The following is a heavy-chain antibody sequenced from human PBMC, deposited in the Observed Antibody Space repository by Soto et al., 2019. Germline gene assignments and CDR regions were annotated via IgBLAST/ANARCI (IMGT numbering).Heavy chain of an antibody. V-gene: IGHV3-74*01. CDR3: ARAPVVVPAAMGY. J-gene: IGHJ4*02. Sequence: GGSLRLSCAASGFTFSSYWMHWVRQAPGKGLVWVSRINSDGSSTSYADSVKGRFTISRDNAKNTLYLEMNSLRAEDTAVYYCARAPVVVPAAMGYWGQGTLVTVSS. CDR2: INSDGSST. D-gene: IGHD2-2*01. CDR1: GFTFSSYW.